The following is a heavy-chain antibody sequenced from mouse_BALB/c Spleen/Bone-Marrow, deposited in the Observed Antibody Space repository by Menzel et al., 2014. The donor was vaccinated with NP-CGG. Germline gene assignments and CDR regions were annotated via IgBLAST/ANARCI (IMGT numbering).Heavy chain of an antibody. V-gene: IGHV1-87*01. CDR1: GFTSTNYW. CDR3: GQSSFPCGLRY. J-gene: IGHJ4*01. CDR2: IYSGDVDT. D-gene: IGHD1-1*01. Sequence: VHLQHSGAELACPGTSVKLTRKTSGFTSTNYWLQWIKQRPGQGLVSIRTIYSGDVDTRYTQKFKGKATLTADKSSSTASTEIDSLASDDAAAYYWGQSSFPCGLRYGAQGTSVAV.